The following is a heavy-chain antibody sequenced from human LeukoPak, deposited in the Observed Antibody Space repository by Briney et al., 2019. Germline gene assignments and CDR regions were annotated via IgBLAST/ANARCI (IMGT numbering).Heavy chain of an antibody. D-gene: IGHD6-19*01. CDR3: AKDIHIGHGSGWPES. J-gene: IGHJ5*02. CDR2: ITWDGGST. V-gene: IGHV3-43D*03. Sequence: GGSLRLSCVGSGFTFGEYGMHWVRQVPGKGLEWVSHITWDGGSTYYAGSVKGRFTISRDNSKNSLYLQMNSLGAEDTALYYCAKDIHIGHGSGWPESWGQGTLVTVSS. CDR1: GFTFGEYG.